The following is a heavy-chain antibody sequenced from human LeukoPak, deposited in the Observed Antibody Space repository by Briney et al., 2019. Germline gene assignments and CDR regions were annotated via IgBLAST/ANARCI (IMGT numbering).Heavy chain of an antibody. J-gene: IGHJ4*02. CDR2: ITYDGYYK. V-gene: IGHV3-30*03. D-gene: IGHD3-10*01. CDR3: ARDLSPVVRASPMGY. Sequence: GTSLRLSCAASGFSFSTYGMHWVRQAPGKGPEWVALITYDGYYKYYSDSVKGRFTISSDTSKNTLSLQMNSLRAEDTAVYYCARDLSPVVRASPMGYWGQGTLVTVSS. CDR1: GFSFSTYG.